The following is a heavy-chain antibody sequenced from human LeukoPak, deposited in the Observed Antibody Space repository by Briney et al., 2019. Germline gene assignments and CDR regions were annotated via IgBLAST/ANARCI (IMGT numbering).Heavy chain of an antibody. J-gene: IGHJ3*02. CDR2: IYYSGST. Sequence: SQTLSLTCTVSGGSISSGGYYWSWIRQHPGKGLEWIGYIYYSGSTYYNPSLKSRVTISVDTSKNQFSLKLSSVTAADTAVYYCAKDYKAGVIAAAGTGTVAFDIWGQGTMVTVSS. V-gene: IGHV4-31*03. CDR1: GGSISSGGYY. CDR3: AKDYKAGVIAAAGTGTVAFDI. D-gene: IGHD6-13*01.